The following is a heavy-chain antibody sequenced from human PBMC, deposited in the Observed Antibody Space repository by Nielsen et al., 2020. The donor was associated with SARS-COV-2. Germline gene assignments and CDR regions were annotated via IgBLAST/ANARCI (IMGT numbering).Heavy chain of an antibody. CDR1: GFTFSSYG. J-gene: IGHJ3*02. V-gene: IGHV3-30*03. CDR3: ARKLGAFDI. CDR2: ISYDGSNK. Sequence: GESLKISCAASGFTFSSYGMHWVRQAPGKGLEWVAVISYDGSNKYYADSVKGRFTISRDNSKNTLYLQMNSLRAEDTAVYYCARKLGAFDIWGQGAMVTVSS. D-gene: IGHD3-3*02.